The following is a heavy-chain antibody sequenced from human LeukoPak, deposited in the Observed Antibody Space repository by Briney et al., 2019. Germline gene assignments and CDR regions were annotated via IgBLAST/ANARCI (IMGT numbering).Heavy chain of an antibody. CDR2: IYHSGST. CDR1: GGSISSSNW. CDR3: ARVRLAVAGTDWVYYFDY. V-gene: IGHV4-4*02. J-gene: IGHJ4*02. Sequence: SETLSLTCAVSGGSISSSNWWSWVRQPPGKGLEWIGEIYHSGSTNYNPSLKSRVTISVDKSKNQFSLKLSSVTAADTAVYYCARVRLAVAGTDWVYYFDYWGQGTLVTVSS. D-gene: IGHD6-19*01.